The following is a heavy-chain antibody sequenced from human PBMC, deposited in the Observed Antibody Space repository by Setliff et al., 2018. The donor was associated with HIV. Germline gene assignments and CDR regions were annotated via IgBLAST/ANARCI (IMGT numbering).Heavy chain of an antibody. Sequence: GGSLRLSCAASGFTFSSYSMNWVRQAPGKGLEWVSSISSSSSYIYYADSVKGRFTISRDNAENSLYLQMNSLRAEDTAVYYCARDRPRGGGSLDAFDIWGQGTMVTVSS. D-gene: IGHD1-26*01. CDR1: GFTFSSYS. CDR3: ARDRPRGGGSLDAFDI. J-gene: IGHJ3*02. CDR2: ISSSSSYI. V-gene: IGHV3-21*01.